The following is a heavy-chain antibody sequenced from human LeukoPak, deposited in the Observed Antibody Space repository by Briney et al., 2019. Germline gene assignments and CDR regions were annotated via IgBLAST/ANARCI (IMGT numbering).Heavy chain of an antibody. J-gene: IGHJ3*02. Sequence: ASVKVSCKASGGTFTSYAISSVGQAPGPGLEWRGGIITIFDTADYAKTFPARVTITSEESTPTTYMDLSRLRSEARARSSFRFCTRASCYNDAFDIWGQGTMVTVSS. CDR2: IITIFDTA. V-gene: IGHV1-69*13. CDR1: GGTFTSYA. CDR3: RFCTRASCYNDAFDI. D-gene: IGHD2-2*02.